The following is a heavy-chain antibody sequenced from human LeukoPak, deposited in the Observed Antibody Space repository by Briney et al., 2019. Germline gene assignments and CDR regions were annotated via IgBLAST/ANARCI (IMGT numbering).Heavy chain of an antibody. Sequence: PGGSLRLSCAASGFTFSRYAMNWVRQAPGKGLEWVSGISGSGSLTYYADSVKGRFTISRDNSRNTLFLQMNSLRAEDTAVYYCAKDPKGSTVTTYWFIFWGQGTLVTVSS. D-gene: IGHD4-17*01. CDR1: GFTFSRYA. CDR2: ISGSGSLT. J-gene: IGHJ4*02. V-gene: IGHV3-23*01. CDR3: AKDPKGSTVTTYWFIF.